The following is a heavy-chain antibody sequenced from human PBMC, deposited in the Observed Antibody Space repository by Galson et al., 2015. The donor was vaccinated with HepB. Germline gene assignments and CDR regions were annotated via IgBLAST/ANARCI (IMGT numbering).Heavy chain of an antibody. V-gene: IGHV1-46*04. CDR1: GYTFTSYY. D-gene: IGHD3-22*01. CDR3: AREEGAYDSSGYFDYYYYYGMDV. CDR2: INPSGGST. J-gene: IGHJ6*02. Sequence: SCKASGYTFTSYYMHWVRQAPGQGLEWMGIINPSGGSTSYAQKLQGRVTMTRDTSTSTVYMELSSLRSEDTAVYYCAREEGAYDSSGYFDYYYYYGMDVWGQGTTVTVSS.